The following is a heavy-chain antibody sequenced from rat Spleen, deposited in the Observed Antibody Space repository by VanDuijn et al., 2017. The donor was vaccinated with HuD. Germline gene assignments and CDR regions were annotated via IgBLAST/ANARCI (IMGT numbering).Heavy chain of an antibody. V-gene: IGHV5-27*01. Sequence: EVQLVESGGGLVQPGRSLKLSCAASGFTFSNYYMAWVRQAPTKGLEWVAYISAGGDNTYYRDSVKGRFTISRDNAKITLYLQLDSLRSEDTATYYCATDTFYDGTYYPWGCDYWGQGVMVTVSS. CDR2: ISAGGDNT. D-gene: IGHD1-12*02. J-gene: IGHJ2*01. CDR3: ATDTFYDGTYYPWGCDY. CDR1: GFTFSNYY.